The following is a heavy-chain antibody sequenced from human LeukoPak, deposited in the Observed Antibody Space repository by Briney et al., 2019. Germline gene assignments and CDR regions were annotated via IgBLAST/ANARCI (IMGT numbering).Heavy chain of an antibody. CDR2: IYYSGST. J-gene: IGHJ4*02. CDR3: ARHAGSSPFDY. V-gene: IGHV4-59*01. CDR1: GGSISSYY. Sequence: SETLSLTCTVSGGSISSYYWSWIRQPPGKRLEWIGYIYYSGSTNYNPSLKSRVTISVDTSKNQFSLKLSSVTAADTAVYYCARHAGSSPFDYWGQGTLVTVSS. D-gene: IGHD6-6*01.